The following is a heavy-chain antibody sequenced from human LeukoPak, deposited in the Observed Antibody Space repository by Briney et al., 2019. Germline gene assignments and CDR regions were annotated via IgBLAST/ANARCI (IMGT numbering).Heavy chain of an antibody. Sequence: GGSLRLSCAASGFTFSSYGMHWVRQAPGKGLEWVAVISYDGSNEYFADSVKGRFTVSRDNSKNTLYLQMNSLRPEDTAVYYCAKDLGVGAYLLFDYITSGLDSWGQGTLVTVSS. CDR2: ISYDGSNE. V-gene: IGHV3-30*18. CDR3: AKDLGVGAYLLFDYITSGLDS. CDR1: GFTFSSYG. J-gene: IGHJ4*02. D-gene: IGHD2/OR15-2a*01.